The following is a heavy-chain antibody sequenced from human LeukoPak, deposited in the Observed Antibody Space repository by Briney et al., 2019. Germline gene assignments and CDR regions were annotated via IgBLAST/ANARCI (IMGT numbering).Heavy chain of an antibody. D-gene: IGHD1-1*01. J-gene: IGHJ6*02. CDR1: GFTFSSYD. Sequence: GGSLRLSCAASGFTFSSYDMHWVRQATGKGLEWVSAIGTAGDTYYPGSVKGRFTISRENAKNSLYLQMNSLRAGDTAVYYCAREGNWNDGDYYYYGMDVWGQGTTVTVSS. V-gene: IGHV3-13*01. CDR2: IGTAGDT. CDR3: AREGNWNDGDYYYYGMDV.